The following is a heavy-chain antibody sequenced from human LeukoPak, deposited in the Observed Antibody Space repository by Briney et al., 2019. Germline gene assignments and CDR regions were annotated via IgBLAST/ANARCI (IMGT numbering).Heavy chain of an antibody. V-gene: IGHV1-46*01. CDR1: GYTFTSYY. Sequence: GASVKVSCKASGYTFTSYYMHWMRQAPGQGPEWMGIINPRGGSTDYAQKFQGRVTMTSDTSTSTVYMELHSLRSEDTAVYYCARDRSLYSSTWYVPRDGFDIWGQGTMVTVSS. J-gene: IGHJ3*02. D-gene: IGHD6-13*01. CDR2: INPRGGST. CDR3: ARDRSLYSSTWYVPRDGFDI.